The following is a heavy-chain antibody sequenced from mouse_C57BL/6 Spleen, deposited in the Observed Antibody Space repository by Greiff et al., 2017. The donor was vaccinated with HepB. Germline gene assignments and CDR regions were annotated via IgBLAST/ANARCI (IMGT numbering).Heavy chain of an antibody. CDR2: INPYNGGT. D-gene: IGHD1-1*01. V-gene: IGHV1-19*01. CDR1: GYTFTDYY. CDR3: ARWGTVVATRYFDV. J-gene: IGHJ1*03. Sequence: EVQLVESGPVLVKPGASVKMSCKASGYTFTDYYMNWVKQSHGKSLEWIGVINPYNGGTSYNQKFKGKATLTVDKSSSTAYMELNSLTSEDSAVYYCARWGTVVATRYFDVWGTGTTVTVSS.